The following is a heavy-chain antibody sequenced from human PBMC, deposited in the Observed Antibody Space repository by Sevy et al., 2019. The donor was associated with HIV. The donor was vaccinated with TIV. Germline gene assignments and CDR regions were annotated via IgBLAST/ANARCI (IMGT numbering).Heavy chain of an antibody. CDR1: GYSFNMYG. CDR3: ARHRPQGVVIIPGSGYHYGADF. D-gene: IGHD3-3*01. CDR2: ISAYTGDT. Sequence: ASVKVSCKTSGYSFNMYGISWVRQAPGQGLEWMGWISAYTGDTGYRQMFRGRVTMTTDASTNTAYMELRRLTSDDTAMYYCARHRPQGVVIIPGSGYHYGADFWGQGTMVTVSS. J-gene: IGHJ6*02. V-gene: IGHV1-18*01.